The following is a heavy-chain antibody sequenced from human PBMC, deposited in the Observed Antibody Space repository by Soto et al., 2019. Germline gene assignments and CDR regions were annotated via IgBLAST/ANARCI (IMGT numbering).Heavy chain of an antibody. J-gene: IGHJ4*02. D-gene: IGHD6-6*01. CDR3: ASREEARPF. V-gene: IGHV4-4*02. CDR1: GGSINTDSW. Sequence: PSETLSLTCAVSGGSINTDSWWTWVRQPPGKGLEWIGEIHRSRGTNYNSSLKSRVTISIDRSTNHFSLRLYSATAADTAVYYCASREEARPFWGQGTLVTVSS. CDR2: IHRSRGT.